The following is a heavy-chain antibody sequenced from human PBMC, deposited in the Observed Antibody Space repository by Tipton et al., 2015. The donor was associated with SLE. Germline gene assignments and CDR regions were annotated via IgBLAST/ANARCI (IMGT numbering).Heavy chain of an antibody. CDR1: GYSISSVDYY. CDR3: ARGDFYDRFDY. J-gene: IGHJ4*02. V-gene: IGHV4-31*03. Sequence: TLSLTCTVSGYSISSVDYYWSWIRQLPGKGLEYIGYIDYSGNTYYTPSLKNRLTISADTSNNQFSLNLTSVTAADTAVYYCARGDFYDRFDYWDQGTLAIVSS. D-gene: IGHD3-22*01. CDR2: IDYSGNT.